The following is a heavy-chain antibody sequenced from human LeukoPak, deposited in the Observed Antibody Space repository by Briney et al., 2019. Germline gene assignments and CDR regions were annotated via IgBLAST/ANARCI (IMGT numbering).Heavy chain of an antibody. Sequence: LEWIGEIYHSGSTNYNPSLKSRVTISVDKSKNQFSLKLSSATAADTAVYYCARAAFGEQSNWGQGTLVTVSS. CDR3: ARAAFGEQSN. D-gene: IGHD1/OR15-1a*01. CDR2: IYHSGST. J-gene: IGHJ4*02. V-gene: IGHV4-4*02.